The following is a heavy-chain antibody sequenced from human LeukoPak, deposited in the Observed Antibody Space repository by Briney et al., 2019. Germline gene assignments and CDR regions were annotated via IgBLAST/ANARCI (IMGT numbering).Heavy chain of an antibody. CDR3: ARDDYYNRGYYYYYYMDV. D-gene: IGHD1-26*01. CDR2: IKQDGSEK. CDR1: GFTFSSYW. V-gene: IGHV3-7*01. J-gene: IGHJ6*03. Sequence: GRSLRLSCAASGFTFSSYWMSWVRQAPGKGLEWVANIKQDGSEKYYVDSVKGRFTISRDNAKNSLYLQMNSLRAEDTAVYYCARDDYYNRGYYYYYYMDVWGKGTTVTVSS.